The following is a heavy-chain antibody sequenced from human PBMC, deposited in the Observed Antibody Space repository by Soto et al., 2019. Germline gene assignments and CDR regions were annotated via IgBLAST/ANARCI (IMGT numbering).Heavy chain of an antibody. CDR3: ARTDAYNSSFVDS. Sequence: QVHLQEMGPGLVKPSQTLTITCTVSGDSVNSAYWSWIRQLPGKGLEWMGNIHHTGSTVYNPSLKSRVAISIDTSKPLFSLKMRSITAADTAVYYCARTDAYNSSFVDSWGQGTVVTVSS. V-gene: IGHV4-31*03. CDR1: GDSVNSAY. J-gene: IGHJ4*02. D-gene: IGHD1-1*01. CDR2: IHHTGST.